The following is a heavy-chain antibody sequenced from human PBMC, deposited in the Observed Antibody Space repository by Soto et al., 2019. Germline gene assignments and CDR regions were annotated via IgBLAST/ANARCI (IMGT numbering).Heavy chain of an antibody. CDR3: AKFKSQWLVPYFDY. Sequence: PGGSLRLSCAASGFTFSSYAMSWVRQSPGKGLEWVSAISGSGGSTYYADSVKGRFTISRDNSKNTLYLQMNSLRAEDTAVYYCAKFKSQWLVPYFDYWGQGTLVTVSS. CDR1: GFTFSSYA. J-gene: IGHJ4*02. CDR2: ISGSGGST. D-gene: IGHD6-19*01. V-gene: IGHV3-23*01.